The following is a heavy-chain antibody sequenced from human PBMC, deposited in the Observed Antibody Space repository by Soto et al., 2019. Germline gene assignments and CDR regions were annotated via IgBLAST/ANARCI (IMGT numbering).Heavy chain of an antibody. D-gene: IGHD3-22*01. J-gene: IGHJ4*02. CDR2: VKSDGSGT. V-gene: IGHV3-74*01. CDR1: GFPFSSYW. CDR3: ARGDGDRYDGNGYLGRH. Sequence: EVQLVESGGGLVQPGESLTLSCAASGFPFSSYWMHWVRQAPGKGLVWVSRVKSDGSGTYYADSVQDRFTISRDNAGNTFYRQMNSLRVEDRAVYFCARGDGDRYDGNGYLGRHWGKGTLVPVSS.